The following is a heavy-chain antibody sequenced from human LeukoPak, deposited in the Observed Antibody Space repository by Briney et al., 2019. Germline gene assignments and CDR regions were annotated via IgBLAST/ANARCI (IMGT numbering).Heavy chain of an antibody. CDR2: TYYRSKWYN. CDR3: ARDTAVAGGNFDY. D-gene: IGHD6-19*01. J-gene: IGHJ4*02. CDR1: GDSVSSNSAT. V-gene: IGHV6-1*01. Sequence: SQTPSLTCAISGDSVSSNSATWNWIRQSPSRGLEWLGRTYYRSKWYNDYAVSVKSRITINPDTSKNQFSLQLNSVTPEDTAVHYCARDTAVAGGNFDYWGQGTLVTVSS.